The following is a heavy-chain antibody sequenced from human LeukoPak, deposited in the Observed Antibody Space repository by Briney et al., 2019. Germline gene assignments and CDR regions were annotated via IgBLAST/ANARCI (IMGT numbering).Heavy chain of an antibody. D-gene: IGHD1-7*01. CDR2: ISGTGGTT. J-gene: IGHJ4*02. CDR1: GFTFSSNS. Sequence: GGSLRLSCAASGFTFSSNSMCWVRQAPGKGLEWVSLISGTGGTTYYADSVKGRPTISRDNSKNTLYLQMNSLRVEDTAVYYCARDLNWNYDYWGQGTLVTVSS. V-gene: IGHV3-23*01. CDR3: ARDLNWNYDY.